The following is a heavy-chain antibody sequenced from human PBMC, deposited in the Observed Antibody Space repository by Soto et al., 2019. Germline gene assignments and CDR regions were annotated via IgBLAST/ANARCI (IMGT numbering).Heavy chain of an antibody. CDR3: ADGSQYGGNPFDY. D-gene: IGHD2-15*01. CDR1: GFTFSSYA. CDR2: XSXXGXXX. Sequence: GGSLRLSCAASGFTFSSYAMSWVRQAPGKGLEXVSXXSXXGXXXXXAXXVKGRFTISRDNSKNTLYLQTNSLRAEETAVYYCADGSQYGGNPFDYWGQGTLVTASS. J-gene: IGHJ4*02. V-gene: IGHV3-23*01.